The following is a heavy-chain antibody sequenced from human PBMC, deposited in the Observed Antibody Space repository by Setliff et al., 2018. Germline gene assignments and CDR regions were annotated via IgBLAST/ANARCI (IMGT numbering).Heavy chain of an antibody. CDR1: GFTFSTHA. Sequence: PGGSLRLSCTASGFTFSTHAMHWVRQAPGKGLEWVAVISDDESNKFYAGSVKGRFTISRDNSKNTLYLEMNSLRPEDTAVYYCAKAKYSLSWYSATSLDYWGQGILVTVSS. D-gene: IGHD6-13*01. CDR3: AKAKYSLSWYSATSLDY. V-gene: IGHV3-30*01. J-gene: IGHJ4*02. CDR2: ISDDESNK.